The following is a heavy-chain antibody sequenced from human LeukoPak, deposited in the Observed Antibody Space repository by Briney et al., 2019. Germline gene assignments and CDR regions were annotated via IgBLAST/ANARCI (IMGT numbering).Heavy chain of an antibody. CDR2: IYTSGST. Sequence: SETLSLTCTVSGGSISSGSYYWSWIRQPAGKGLEWIGCIYTSGSTNYNPSLKSRVTISVDTSKNQFSLKLSSVTAADTAVYYCARDVRYGLNFYYYYYMDVWGKGTTVTISS. CDR1: GGSISSGSYY. D-gene: IGHD5-18*01. V-gene: IGHV4-61*02. J-gene: IGHJ6*03. CDR3: ARDVRYGLNFYYYYYMDV.